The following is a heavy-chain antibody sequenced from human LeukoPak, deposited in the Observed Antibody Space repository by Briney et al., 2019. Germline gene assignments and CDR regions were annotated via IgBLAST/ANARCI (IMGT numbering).Heavy chain of an antibody. CDR3: AKKYGVTVYGSGLNYFDY. D-gene: IGHD6-19*01. CDR1: GFTFSSYA. CDR2: IGGSGSRT. J-gene: IGHJ4*02. Sequence: HPGGSLRLSCAASGFTFSSYAMSWVRQASGKSLEWVSGIGGSGSRTYYADSVKGRFTISRDNSKNTLYLQMNSLRAEDTAIYYCAKKYGVTVYGSGLNYFDYWGQGTLVTVSS. V-gene: IGHV3-23*01.